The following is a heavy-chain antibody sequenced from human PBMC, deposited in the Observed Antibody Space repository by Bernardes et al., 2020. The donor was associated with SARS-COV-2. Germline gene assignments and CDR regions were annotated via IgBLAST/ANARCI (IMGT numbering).Heavy chain of an antibody. Sequence: SETLSLTCTVSGGSISSGGYYWSWIRQHPGKGLEWIGYIYYSGSTYYNPSLKSRVTISVDTSKNQFSLKLSSVTAADTAVYYCARWENDKTRVGAFDIWGQGTMVTVSS. CDR1: GGSISSGGYY. CDR2: IYYSGST. D-gene: IGHD4-4*01. V-gene: IGHV4-31*03. J-gene: IGHJ3*02. CDR3: ARWENDKTRVGAFDI.